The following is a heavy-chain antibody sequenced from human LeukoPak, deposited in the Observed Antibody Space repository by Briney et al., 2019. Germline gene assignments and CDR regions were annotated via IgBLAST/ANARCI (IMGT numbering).Heavy chain of an antibody. CDR2: IYNSGNT. J-gene: IGHJ4*02. Sequence: PSETLSLTCTVSGGSISRYYWSWIRQPPGKGLEWIGYIYNSGNTNYNPSLRSRLTISVDTSKNQFSLKLSSVTAADTAVYYCARESRRDGYKFDYWGQGTLVTVSS. D-gene: IGHD5-24*01. V-gene: IGHV4-59*01. CDR3: ARESRRDGYKFDY. CDR1: GGSISRYY.